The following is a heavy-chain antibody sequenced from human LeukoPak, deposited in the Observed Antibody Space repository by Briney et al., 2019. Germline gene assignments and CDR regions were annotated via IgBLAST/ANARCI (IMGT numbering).Heavy chain of an antibody. J-gene: IGHJ4*02. CDR1: GFTFSSYS. CDR2: ISSSSKYI. V-gene: IGHV3-21*01. D-gene: IGHD2-2*01. CDR3: ARGLVPAAVEFDY. Sequence: GGSLRLSCADSGFTFSSYSMNWVRQAPGKGLEWVSSISSSSKYIYYADSVKGRFTISRDNAKNSLYLQMNSLRAEDTATYYCARGLVPAAVEFDYWGQGTLVTVSS.